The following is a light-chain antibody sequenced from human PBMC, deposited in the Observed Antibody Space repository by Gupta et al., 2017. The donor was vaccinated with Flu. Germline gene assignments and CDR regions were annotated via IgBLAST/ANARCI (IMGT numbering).Light chain of an antibody. J-gene: IGKJ4*01. CDR3: QQRSNWVLT. CDR1: QSVSSY. CDR2: DAS. Sequence: ELLLSQSPATLSLSPGERATLSCRASQSVSSYLAWYQQKPGQAPRLLIYDASNRATGIPARFSGSGSGTDFTLTISSLEPEDFAVYYCQQRSNWVLTFGGGTKVEIK. V-gene: IGKV3-11*01.